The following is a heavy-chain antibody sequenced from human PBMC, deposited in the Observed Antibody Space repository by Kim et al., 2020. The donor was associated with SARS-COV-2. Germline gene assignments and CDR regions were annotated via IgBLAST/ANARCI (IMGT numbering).Heavy chain of an antibody. CDR3: ARRSGSYYGHFGY. CDR2: INHSGST. V-gene: IGHV4-34*01. D-gene: IGHD3-10*01. CDR1: GGSFSGYY. Sequence: SETLSLTCAVYGGSFSGYYWSWIRQPPGKGLEWIGEINHSGSTNYNPSLKSRVTISVDTSKNQFSLELSSVTAADTAVYYCARRSGSYYGHFGYWGQGTLVTVSS. J-gene: IGHJ4*02.